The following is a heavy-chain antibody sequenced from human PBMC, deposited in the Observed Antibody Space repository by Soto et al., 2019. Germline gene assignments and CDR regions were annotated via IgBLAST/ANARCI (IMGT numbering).Heavy chain of an antibody. V-gene: IGHV1-69*06. CDR3: ARDRYYDILSPFDY. D-gene: IGHD3-9*01. J-gene: IGHJ4*02. CDR1: GGTFSDFA. CDR2: IIPIFGTP. Sequence: SVKVSCKASGGTFSDFAINWLRQAPGQGLEWMGGIIPIFGTPNYAQKFQGRVTITADKSTSTAYMDLSGLRSADTAVYYCARDRYYDILSPFDYWGQGTLVTVSS.